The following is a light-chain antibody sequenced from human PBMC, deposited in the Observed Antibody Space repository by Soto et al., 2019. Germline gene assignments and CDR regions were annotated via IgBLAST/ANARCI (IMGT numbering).Light chain of an antibody. Sequence: EIVLTQYPATLSLSPGERATLSCRASQSVTSYLAWYQQKPGQAPRLLIYDASNRATGIPARFSGSGSGTDFTHTISSLEPEDFAVYYFQQLSHGPGTFCPGTKVEIK. CDR2: DAS. V-gene: IGKV3-11*01. CDR3: QQLSHGPGT. CDR1: QSVTSY. J-gene: IGKJ1*01.